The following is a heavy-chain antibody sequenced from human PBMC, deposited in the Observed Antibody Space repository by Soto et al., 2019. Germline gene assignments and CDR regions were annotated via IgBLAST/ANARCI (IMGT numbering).Heavy chain of an antibody. CDR3: XXXKSGYYDY. Sequence: QVQLVQSGAEVKKPGASVKVSCKASGYTFTSYDINWVRQATGQGLEWMGWMNPNSGNTGYAQKFQGKVTMTRSTXISTAXXXXXXLXSEDXAVXXXXXXKSGYYDYWGQGTLVTVSS. D-gene: IGHD3-3*01. J-gene: IGHJ4*02. CDR2: MNPNSGNT. CDR1: GYTFTSYD. V-gene: IGHV1-8*01.